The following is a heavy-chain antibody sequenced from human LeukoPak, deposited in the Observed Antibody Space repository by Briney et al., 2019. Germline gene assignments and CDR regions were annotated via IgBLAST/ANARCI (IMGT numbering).Heavy chain of an antibody. D-gene: IGHD3-10*01. CDR3: AAAFGTAFDI. Sequence: PGGSLRLSCAASGSTFSGSAMHWVRQASGKGLEWVGRIRSKANNYATSYAASVKGRFTISRDDSKNTASLQMNSLKTEDTAVYYCAAAFGTAFDIWAQGTMVTVSS. CDR1: GSTFSGSA. CDR2: IRSKANNYAT. J-gene: IGHJ3*02. V-gene: IGHV3-73*01.